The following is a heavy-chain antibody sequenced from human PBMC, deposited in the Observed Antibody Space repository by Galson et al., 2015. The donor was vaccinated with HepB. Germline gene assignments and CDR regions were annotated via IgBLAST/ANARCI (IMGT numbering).Heavy chain of an antibody. V-gene: IGHV4-31*03. CDR3: ARSQNWNYEFGRHAFDI. J-gene: IGHJ3*02. CDR2: FYYSGST. CDR1: GGSINSGGYY. Sequence: TLSLTCSVSGGSINSGGYYWNWIRQHPGKGLECIGYFYYSGSTFYNPSLKSRVTISVDTSKNQFSLKLTSVTAADTAVYFCARSQNWNYEFGRHAFDIWGQGTVVIVSS. D-gene: IGHD1-7*01.